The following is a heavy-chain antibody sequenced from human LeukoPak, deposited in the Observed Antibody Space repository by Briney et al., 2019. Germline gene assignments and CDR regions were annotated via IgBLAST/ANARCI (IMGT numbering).Heavy chain of an antibody. CDR3: ARDRIVGATSPRGY. V-gene: IGHV3-20*04. Sequence: PGGSLRLSCAASGFTFDDYAMTWVRQAPGKGLEWVSGINWNGGSTGYADSVKGRFTISRDNAKNSLYLQMNSLRAEDTGFYYCARDRIVGATSPRGYWGQGTLVTVSS. CDR1: GFTFDDYA. CDR2: INWNGGST. J-gene: IGHJ4*02. D-gene: IGHD1-26*01.